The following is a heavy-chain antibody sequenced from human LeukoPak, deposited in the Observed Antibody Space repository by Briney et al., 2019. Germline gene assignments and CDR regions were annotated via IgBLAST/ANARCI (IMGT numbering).Heavy chain of an antibody. V-gene: IGHV4-59*08. D-gene: IGHD1-14*01. Sequence: PSETLSLTCNVSGDSMRSHFWSWIRQLPGKGLEWIGEVYSDTGSTNYNPSLKSRLTISVDTSKNHFSLKLSSVTAADTAVYYCARHFKHVRSGTQHWFDPWGQGTLVTVSS. J-gene: IGHJ5*02. CDR3: ARHFKHVRSGTQHWFDP. CDR1: GDSMRSHF. CDR2: VYSDTGST.